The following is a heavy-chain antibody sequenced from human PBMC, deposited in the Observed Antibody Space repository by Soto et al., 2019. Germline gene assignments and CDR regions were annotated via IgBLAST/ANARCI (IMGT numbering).Heavy chain of an antibody. CDR1: GGSFIGYY. CDR3: ARRWGRTFDY. V-gene: IGHV4-59*08. D-gene: IGHD7-27*01. J-gene: IGHJ4*02. Sequence: SETLSLTCAVYGGSFIGYYWSWIRQPPGKGLEWIGYIYYSGSTNYNPSLKSRVTISVDTSKNQFSLKLSSVTAADTAVYYCARRWGRTFDYWGQGTLVTVSS. CDR2: IYYSGST.